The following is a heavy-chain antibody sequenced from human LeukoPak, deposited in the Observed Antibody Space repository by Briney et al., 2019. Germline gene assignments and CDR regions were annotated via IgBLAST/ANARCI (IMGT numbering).Heavy chain of an antibody. CDR1: GFTFSTYA. Sequence: GGSLRLSCAASGFTFSTYAMNWVRQAPGKGLEWVSSITSLGSYVHYADSMKGRFTISRDNSKNTLYLQMNSLRAEDTAVYYCARDQQLVPNYYYGMDVWGQGTTVTVSS. CDR2: ITSLGSYV. D-gene: IGHD6-6*01. J-gene: IGHJ6*02. CDR3: ARDQQLVPNYYYGMDV. V-gene: IGHV3-21*01.